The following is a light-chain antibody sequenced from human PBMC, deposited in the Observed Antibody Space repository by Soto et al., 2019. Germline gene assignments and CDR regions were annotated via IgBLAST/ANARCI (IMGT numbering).Light chain of an antibody. CDR3: LQHNIYPLT. CDR2: KAS. Sequence: DIQMTHSPSTLSASVGDTVTITCRSSQSISSWLAWYQQKPGKAPRLLIYKASSLYSGVPSRFSGSGSGTEFTLTISSLQPEDFATYYCLQHNIYPLTFGGGTKVDI. J-gene: IGKJ4*01. CDR1: QSISSW. V-gene: IGKV1-5*03.